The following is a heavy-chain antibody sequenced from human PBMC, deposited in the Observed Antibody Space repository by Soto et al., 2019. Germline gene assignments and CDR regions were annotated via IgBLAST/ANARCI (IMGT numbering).Heavy chain of an antibody. J-gene: IGHJ4*02. CDR3: AKSNSGSYLYSFDY. V-gene: IGHV3-23*01. Sequence: EVQLLESGGGLVQPGGSLRLSCAASGFTFSSYAMTWVRQAPGKGLEWVSAISGSGGSTYYADSVKGRFTISRDNSRNTLYLQMNSLRAEDTAVYYCAKSNSGSYLYSFDYWGQGTLVTVSS. CDR1: GFTFSSYA. D-gene: IGHD1-26*01. CDR2: ISGSGGST.